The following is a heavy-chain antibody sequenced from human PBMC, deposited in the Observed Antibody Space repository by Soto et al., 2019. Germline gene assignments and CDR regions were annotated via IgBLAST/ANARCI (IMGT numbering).Heavy chain of an antibody. CDR1: KIGFSDYT. Sequence: GGSLRLSCAASKIGFSDYTINWVRQAPGQGLEWVASISSSSGYIFSTDSVRGRCTISRDNAKNSVYLQINSLRAEDTAVYFCARDCSGGSCYPGMDVWGQGTTVTVSS. CDR3: ARDCSGGSCYPGMDV. V-gene: IGHV3-21*01. D-gene: IGHD2-15*01. CDR2: ISSSSGYI. J-gene: IGHJ6*02.